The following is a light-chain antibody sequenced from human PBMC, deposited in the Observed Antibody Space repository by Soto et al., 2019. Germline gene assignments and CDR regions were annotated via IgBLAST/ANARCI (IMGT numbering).Light chain of an antibody. V-gene: IGKV3-15*01. CDR3: QQYNNWPPYT. CDR2: GAS. Sequence: ERVMTQSPATLSVSPGERATLSCRASQSVSSNLAWYQQKPGQAPRLLIDGASTRATGIPARFSGSGSGTEFTLTINSLQSEDFAVYYCQQYNNWPPYTFGQGTKLEIK. J-gene: IGKJ2*01. CDR1: QSVSSN.